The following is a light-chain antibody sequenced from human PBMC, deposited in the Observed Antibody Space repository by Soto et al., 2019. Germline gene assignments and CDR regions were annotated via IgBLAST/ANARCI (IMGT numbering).Light chain of an antibody. J-gene: IGKJ1*01. CDR1: QTISSL. Sequence: DIQMTQTPSTLSGSVGDRVTITCRASQTISSLLAWYQQKPGKAPKLLIYMASTLKSGVPSRFSGSGSGTEFTLTISSLQPDDFATYYCQHYNSYSEAFGQGTKV. V-gene: IGKV1-5*03. CDR3: QHYNSYSEA. CDR2: MAS.